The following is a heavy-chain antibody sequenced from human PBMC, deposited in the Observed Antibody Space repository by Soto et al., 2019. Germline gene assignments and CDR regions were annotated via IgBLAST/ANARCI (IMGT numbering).Heavy chain of an antibody. CDR3: AKDRYDSSGNDY. CDR1: GFTFSSYG. J-gene: IGHJ4*02. CDR2: ISYDGSNK. Sequence: GGSLRLSCAASGFTFSSYGMHWVRQAPGKGLEWVAVISYDGSNKYYADSVKGRFTISRDNSKNTLYLQMNSLRAEDTAVYYCAKDRYDSSGNDYWGQGTLVT. D-gene: IGHD3-22*01. V-gene: IGHV3-30*18.